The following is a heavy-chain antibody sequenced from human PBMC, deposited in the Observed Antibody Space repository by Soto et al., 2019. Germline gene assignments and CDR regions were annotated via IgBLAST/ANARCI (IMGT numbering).Heavy chain of an antibody. CDR3: AREFRGYSHGLSARGYNWFDP. D-gene: IGHD5-18*01. V-gene: IGHV4-59*01. CDR2: IYYSVRT. J-gene: IGHJ5*02. Sequence: XASLSLTCIVCGACISSYYWSWIRQPPGKGLEWIGYIYYSVRTNYNPSLKSRVTISVATSKNQFSLKLSSVPAADTAVYYCAREFRGYSHGLSARGYNWFDPCGQRTLVTVSS. CDR1: GACISSYY.